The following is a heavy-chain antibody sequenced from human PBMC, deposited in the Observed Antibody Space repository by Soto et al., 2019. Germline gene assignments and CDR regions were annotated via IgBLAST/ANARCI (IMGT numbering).Heavy chain of an antibody. Sequence: PSETLSLTCAVYGGSFSGYYWSWIRQPPGKGLEWIGEINHSGSTNYNPSLKSRVTISVDTSKNQFSLKLSSVTAADTAVYYCASVCVRQQLGISQIDYWGQGTLVTVSS. D-gene: IGHD6-13*01. V-gene: IGHV4-34*01. CDR3: ASVCVRQQLGISQIDY. CDR2: INHSGST. CDR1: GGSFSGYY. J-gene: IGHJ4*02.